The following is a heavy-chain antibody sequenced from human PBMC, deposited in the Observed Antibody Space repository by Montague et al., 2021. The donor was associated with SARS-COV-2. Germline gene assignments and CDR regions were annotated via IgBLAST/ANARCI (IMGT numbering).Heavy chain of an antibody. CDR1: GASVRTYY. CDR3: ARDGADYSFAYYHEMDV. J-gene: IGHJ6*02. V-gene: IGHV4-4*07. Sequence: SETLSLTCTVSGASVRTYYWSWIRQSAGKRLEWMGRLYTSGSTYYNPSFKSRVTMSLDTSKNLFSLNLSSMTAADTAVYYCARDGADYSFAYYHEMDVWGQGIGGTGSS. D-gene: IGHD5-12*01. CDR2: LYTSGST.